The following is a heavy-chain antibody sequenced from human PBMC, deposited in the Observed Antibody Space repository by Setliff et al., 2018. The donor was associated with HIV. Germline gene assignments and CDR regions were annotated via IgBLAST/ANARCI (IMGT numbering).Heavy chain of an antibody. Sequence: SVKVSCKPSGYTFATYDINWVRQAAGQGLEWLGWVNPYSGNSGYAQKFHGRLTMTRDTSRGTAHMELRSLRSDDTAVYFCARGYASGSGSYYYDYWGQGTLVTVSS. V-gene: IGHV1-8*02. J-gene: IGHJ4*02. CDR1: GYTFATYD. D-gene: IGHD2-15*01. CDR2: VNPYSGNS. CDR3: ARGYASGSGSYYYDY.